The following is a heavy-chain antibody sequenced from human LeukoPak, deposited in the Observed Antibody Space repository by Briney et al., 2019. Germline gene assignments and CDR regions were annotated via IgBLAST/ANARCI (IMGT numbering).Heavy chain of an antibody. V-gene: IGHV3-9*01. CDR2: ISWNSGSI. CDR1: GFTFDDYA. J-gene: IGHJ4*02. CDR3: ARESDYYDSSYMDY. D-gene: IGHD3-22*01. Sequence: SLRLSCAASGFTFDDYAMHWVRQAPGKGLEWVSGISWNSGSIGYADSVKGRFTISRDNAKNSLYLQMNSLRAEDTAVYYCARESDYYDSSYMDYWGQGTLVTVSS.